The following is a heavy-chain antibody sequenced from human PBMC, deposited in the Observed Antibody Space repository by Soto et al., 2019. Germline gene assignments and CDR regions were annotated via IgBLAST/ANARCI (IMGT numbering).Heavy chain of an antibody. CDR1: GGTFSSYA. Sequence: SVKVSCKASGGTFSSYAISWVRQAPGQGLEWMGGIIPIFGTANYEQKFQGRVTITADESTSTAYMELSSLRSEHTAVYYCASRLAMVRGVIIDYYYGMDVWGQGTTVTVSS. J-gene: IGHJ6*02. CDR2: IIPIFGTA. V-gene: IGHV1-69*13. CDR3: ASRLAMVRGVIIDYYYGMDV. D-gene: IGHD3-10*01.